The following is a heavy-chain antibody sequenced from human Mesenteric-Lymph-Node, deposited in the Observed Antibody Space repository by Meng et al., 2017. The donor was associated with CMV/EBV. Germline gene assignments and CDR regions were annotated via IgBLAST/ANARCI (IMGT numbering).Heavy chain of an antibody. CDR2: IDGSGGGT. V-gene: IGHV3-23*01. CDR1: GFIFSDYY. D-gene: IGHD3-16*01. J-gene: IGHJ4*02. Sequence: GESLKISCAASGFIFSDYYMSWIRQSPGRGLEWVSAIDGSGGGTYYADSVKGRFTVSRDNSRNTLYLQMSSLRDEDTAVYYCTKCPSYVWGTYYFDSWGQGTRVTVSS. CDR3: TKCPSYVWGTYYFDS.